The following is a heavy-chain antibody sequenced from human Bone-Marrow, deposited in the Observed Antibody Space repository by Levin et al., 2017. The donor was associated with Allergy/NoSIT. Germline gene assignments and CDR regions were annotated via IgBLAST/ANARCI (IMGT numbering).Heavy chain of an antibody. V-gene: IGHV1-69*01. J-gene: IGHJ4*02. CDR3: ARDHYYDSSGNYHYFDY. Sequence: KISCKAPGGTFRSYAISWVRQAPGQGLEWMGGIIPIFRTANYAQKFQGRVTIEADESTSTAYMELSSLRAEDTAVYYCARDHYYDSSGNYHYFDYWGQGTLVTVSS. CDR1: GGTFRSYA. D-gene: IGHD3-22*01. CDR2: IIPIFRTA.